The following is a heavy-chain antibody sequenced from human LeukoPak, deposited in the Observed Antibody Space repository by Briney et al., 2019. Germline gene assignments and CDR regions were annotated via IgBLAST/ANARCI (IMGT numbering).Heavy chain of an antibody. J-gene: IGHJ4*02. CDR3: ARVGYDILTYYFDY. V-gene: IGHV3-7*01. D-gene: IGHD3-9*01. CDR1: GFTFSSYW. Sequence: GGSLRLSCAASGFTFSSYWMSWVRQAPGKGLEGVANIKQDGSEKYYVDSVKGRFTISRDNAKNSLYLQMNSLRAEDTAVYYCARVGYDILTYYFDYWGQGTLVTVSS. CDR2: IKQDGSEK.